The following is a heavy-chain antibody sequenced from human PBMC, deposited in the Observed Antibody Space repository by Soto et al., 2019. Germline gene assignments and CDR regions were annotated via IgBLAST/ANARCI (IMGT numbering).Heavy chain of an antibody. D-gene: IGHD5-18*01. Sequence: EVQLVESGGGLVQPGGSLRLSCAASGFTFSTYAMQWVRQAPGKGLEFVSSISSNGGTTNYAYSVKGRFTISRDNSRDTLYLQMGSVRPEDMAVYYCARDGRAMNDYWGQGTLFTVSS. CDR1: GFTFSTYA. V-gene: IGHV3-64*01. CDR2: ISSNGGTT. CDR3: ARDGRAMNDY. J-gene: IGHJ4*02.